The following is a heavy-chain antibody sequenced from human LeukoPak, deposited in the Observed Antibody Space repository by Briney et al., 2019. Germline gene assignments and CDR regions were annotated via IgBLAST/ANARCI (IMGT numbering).Heavy chain of an antibody. Sequence: PSETLSLTCTVSGGSISSGDYYWSWIRQPPGKGLEWIGYIYYSGSTYYNPSLKSRVTISVDTSKNQFSLKLSSVTAADTAVYYCARTIVDYGDYEAWFGPWGQGTLVTVSS. J-gene: IGHJ5*02. CDR3: ARTIVDYGDYEAWFGP. CDR2: IYYSGST. V-gene: IGHV4-30-4*08. CDR1: GGSISSGDYY. D-gene: IGHD4-17*01.